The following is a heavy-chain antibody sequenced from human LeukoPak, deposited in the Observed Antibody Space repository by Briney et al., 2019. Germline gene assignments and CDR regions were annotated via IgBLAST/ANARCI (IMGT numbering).Heavy chain of an antibody. D-gene: IGHD3-9*01. CDR3: AKEKKYYDILTGADY. Sequence: PGGSLRLSCAASGFTFSSYGMHWVRQAPGKGLEWVAVIWYDGSNKYYADSVKGRFTISRDNSKNTLYLQMYSLRAEDTAVYYCAKEKKYYDILTGADYWGQGTLVTVSS. V-gene: IGHV3-33*06. CDR1: GFTFSSYG. CDR2: IWYDGSNK. J-gene: IGHJ4*02.